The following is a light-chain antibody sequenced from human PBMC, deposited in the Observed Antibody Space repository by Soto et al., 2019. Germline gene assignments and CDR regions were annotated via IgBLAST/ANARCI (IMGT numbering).Light chain of an antibody. CDR1: SSDVGDYKY. V-gene: IGLV2-14*01. J-gene: IGLJ1*01. CDR2: VNS. Sequence: QSALTQPASVSGSPGQSITISCTGTSSDVGDYKYVSWYQQHPDKAPKLIIFVNSNRPSGVSTRFSGSKSGNTASLTISGLQAEDDADYYCSSYTSSDTPYVFGTGTKLTVL. CDR3: SSYTSSDTPYV.